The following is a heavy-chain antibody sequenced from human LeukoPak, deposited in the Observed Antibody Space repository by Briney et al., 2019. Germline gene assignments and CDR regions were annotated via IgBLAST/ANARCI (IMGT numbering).Heavy chain of an antibody. CDR3: ARGDSPVRYFDWPSDY. V-gene: IGHV1-18*01. Sequence: ASVKVSCKASGYTFTSYGISWVRQAPGQGLEWMGWISAYNGNTNYAQKLQGRVTMATDTSTSTAYMELRSLRSDDTAVYYCARGDSPVRYFDWPSDYWGQGTLVTVSS. CDR1: GYTFTSYG. CDR2: ISAYNGNT. J-gene: IGHJ4*02. D-gene: IGHD3-9*01.